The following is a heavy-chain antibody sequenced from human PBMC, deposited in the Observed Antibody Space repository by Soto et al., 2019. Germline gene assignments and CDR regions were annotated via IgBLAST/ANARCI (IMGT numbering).Heavy chain of an antibody. CDR2: IIPIFGTA. Sequence: ASVKVSCKASGGTFSSYAISWVRQAPGQGLEWMGGIIPIFGTANYAQKFQGRVTITADESTSTAYMELSSLRSEDTAVYYCARGDKYSSSSAYYYYGMDVWGQGTTVTVSS. D-gene: IGHD6-6*01. V-gene: IGHV1-69*13. J-gene: IGHJ6*02. CDR1: GGTFSSYA. CDR3: ARGDKYSSSSAYYYYGMDV.